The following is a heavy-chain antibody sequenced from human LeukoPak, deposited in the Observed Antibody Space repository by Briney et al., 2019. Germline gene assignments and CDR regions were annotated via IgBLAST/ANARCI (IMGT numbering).Heavy chain of an antibody. CDR3: AILQPLGSPPNDF. Sequence: PGGSLRLSCAASGFTFGSYSMNWVRQAPGKGLEWVSYISGSSTTIYYADSVKGRFTVSRDNAENSLHLQMSGLRAEDTAVYYCAILQPLGSPPNDFWGQGTLVTVSS. V-gene: IGHV3-48*01. CDR1: GFTFGSYS. CDR2: ISGSSTTI. J-gene: IGHJ4*02. D-gene: IGHD4-11*01.